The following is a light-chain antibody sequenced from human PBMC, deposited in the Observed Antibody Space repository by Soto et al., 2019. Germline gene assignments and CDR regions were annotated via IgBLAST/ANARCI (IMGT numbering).Light chain of an antibody. V-gene: IGKV3-15*01. CDR3: QHYNNWPPWT. CDR1: QSVRSN. Sequence: EIVMTQSPATLSVSPGERAILSCGASQSVRSNLAWYQQKHGQAPRLLIYGASTRATGVPARFSGSGSGTEFTLTISSLQSEDFAVYYCQHYNNWPPWTFGQGTKVEIK. CDR2: GAS. J-gene: IGKJ1*01.